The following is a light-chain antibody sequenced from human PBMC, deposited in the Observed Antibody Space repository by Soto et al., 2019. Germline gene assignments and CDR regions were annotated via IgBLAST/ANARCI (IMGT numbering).Light chain of an antibody. V-gene: IGKV1-9*01. CDR3: QQLNSYRSFT. CDR2: AAS. Sequence: DIQLTQSPSFLSASVGDRVTITCRASQGISSYLAWYQQKPGKAPKLLIYAASTLQSGVPSRFSGSGSGTEFTLTISSLQPEDFATYYCQQLNSYRSFTFGQGTRLEMK. CDR1: QGISSY. J-gene: IGKJ5*01.